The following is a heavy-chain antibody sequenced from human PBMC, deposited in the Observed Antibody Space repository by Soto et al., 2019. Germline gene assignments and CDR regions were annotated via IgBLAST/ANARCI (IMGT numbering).Heavy chain of an antibody. CDR3: TGEVASGY. J-gene: IGHJ4*02. CDR1: GFTVSTYG. V-gene: IGHV3-30*03. D-gene: IGHD2-8*02. Sequence: QVQLVESGGGVVQPGRSLRLSCAGSGFTVSTYGMHWVRQAPGKGLEWVAVISGDGGSKYYGDSVKGRFTISRDNSRNTLFLEMNSLRGDDMAVYYCTGEVASGYWGQGTLVTVSS. CDR2: ISGDGGSK.